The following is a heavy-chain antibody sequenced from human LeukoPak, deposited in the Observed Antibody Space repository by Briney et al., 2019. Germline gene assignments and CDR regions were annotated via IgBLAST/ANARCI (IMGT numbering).Heavy chain of an antibody. CDR1: GFTFSSYG. Sequence: GRSLGLSCAASGFTFSSYGMHWVRQAPGKGLEWVAVIWYDGSNKYYADSVKGRFTISRDNSKNTLYLQMNSLRAEDTAVYYCARDRVPEAPSAYGMDVWGQGTTVTVSS. CDR3: ARDRVPEAPSAYGMDV. D-gene: IGHD1-14*01. J-gene: IGHJ6*02. V-gene: IGHV3-33*01. CDR2: IWYDGSNK.